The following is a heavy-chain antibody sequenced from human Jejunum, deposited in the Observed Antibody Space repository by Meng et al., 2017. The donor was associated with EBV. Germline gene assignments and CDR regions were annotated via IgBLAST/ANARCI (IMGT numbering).Heavy chain of an antibody. D-gene: IGHD3-16*02. V-gene: IGHV4-34*02. CDR3: ARVAFSYTTRSLDS. CDR2: INHSGST. CDR1: RGLFRGYY. J-gene: IGHJ4*02. Sequence: QPRQWGAGLLQPSATLSLPGAVHRGLFRGYYWSWIRQHPGKGLEWIGEINHSGSTNYNPSLRSRVTISVETSKNQFSLRLNSVTAADTAVYYCARVAFSYTTRSLDSWGQGTLVTVSS.